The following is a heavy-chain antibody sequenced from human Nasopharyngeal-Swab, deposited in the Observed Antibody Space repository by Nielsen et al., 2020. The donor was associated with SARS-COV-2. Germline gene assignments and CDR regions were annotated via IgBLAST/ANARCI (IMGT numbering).Heavy chain of an antibody. V-gene: IGHV3-43*02. D-gene: IGHD5-24*01. Sequence: GESLQISCAASGFTFDDYAMHWVRQAPGKGLEWVSLISGDGGSTYYADSVKGRFTISRDNSKNSLYLQMNSLRTEDTALYYCAKDMGDGYNPIQGYWGQGTLVTVSS. CDR1: GFTFDDYA. CDR3: AKDMGDGYNPIQGY. CDR2: ISGDGGST. J-gene: IGHJ4*02.